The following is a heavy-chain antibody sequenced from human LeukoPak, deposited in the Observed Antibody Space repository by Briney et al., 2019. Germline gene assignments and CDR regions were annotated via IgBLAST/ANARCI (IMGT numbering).Heavy chain of an antibody. CDR3: ARGSVYDSSGYYYKPLYYFDY. D-gene: IGHD3-22*01. CDR1: GFTFSSYG. Sequence: PGRSLRLSCAASGFTFSSYGMHWVRQAPGKGLEWVAVIWYDGSNKYHADSVKGRFTISRDNSKNTLYLQMNSLRAEDTAVYYCARGSVYDSSGYYYKPLYYFDYWGQGTLVTVSS. V-gene: IGHV3-33*01. J-gene: IGHJ4*02. CDR2: IWYDGSNK.